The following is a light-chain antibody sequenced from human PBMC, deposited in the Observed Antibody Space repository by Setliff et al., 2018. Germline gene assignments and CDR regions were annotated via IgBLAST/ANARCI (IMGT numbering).Light chain of an antibody. CDR3: NAYTSGTTYV. Sequence: QSALAQPASVSGSPGQSITISCSGTSSDVGSYDLVSWYQQHPGKAPKLIIYGVSDRPSGVSNRFSGSKSGSTASLTISGLQTEDEADYYCNAYTSGTTYVFGTGTKVTVL. V-gene: IGLV2-14*03. CDR1: SSDVGSYDL. J-gene: IGLJ1*01. CDR2: GVS.